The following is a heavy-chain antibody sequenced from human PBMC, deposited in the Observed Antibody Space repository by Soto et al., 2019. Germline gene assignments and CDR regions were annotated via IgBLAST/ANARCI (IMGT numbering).Heavy chain of an antibody. CDR1: GYTFTSYY. D-gene: IGHD6-13*01. CDR3: ARVWAAADAFDI. CDR2: INPSGGST. V-gene: IGHV1-46*01. J-gene: IGHJ3*02. Sequence: ASVKVSCKASGYTFTSYYMHLVRQAPGQGLEWMGIINPSGGSTSYAQKFQGRVTMTRDTSTSTVYMELSSLRSEDTAVYYCARVWAAADAFDIWGQGTMVTVSS.